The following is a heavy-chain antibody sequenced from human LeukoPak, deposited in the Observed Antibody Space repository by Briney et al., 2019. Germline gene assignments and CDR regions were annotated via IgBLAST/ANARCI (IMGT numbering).Heavy chain of an antibody. V-gene: IGHV3-30*02. CDR1: GFTFSSYG. CDR2: IWYDGSNK. Sequence: PGGSLRLSCAASGFTFSSYGMHWVRQAPGKGLEWVAVIWYDGSNKYYADSVKGRFTISRDNSKNTLYLQMNSLRAEDTAVYYCAKDGGIAVAGTGDWYFDLWGRGTLVTVSS. D-gene: IGHD6-19*01. J-gene: IGHJ2*01. CDR3: AKDGGIAVAGTGDWYFDL.